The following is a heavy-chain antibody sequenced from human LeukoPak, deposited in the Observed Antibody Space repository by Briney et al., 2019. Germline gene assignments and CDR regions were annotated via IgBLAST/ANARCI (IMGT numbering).Heavy chain of an antibody. V-gene: IGHV4-59*01. CDR1: GGSIRGYY. D-gene: IGHD1-26*01. J-gene: IGHJ4*02. CDR2: AYYDGST. CDR3: ARGGGSYWGTYFDY. Sequence: PSETLSLTCSVSGGSIRGYYWSWIRQPPGKGLEWIGYAYYDGSTNNNPSLKSRATVSLETSKNQFFLNLRSVTAADTAVYYCARGGGSYWGTYFDYWGQGNLVTVSS.